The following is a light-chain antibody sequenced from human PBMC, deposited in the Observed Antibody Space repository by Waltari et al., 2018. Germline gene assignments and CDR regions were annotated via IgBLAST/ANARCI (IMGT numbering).Light chain of an antibody. V-gene: IGKV1-5*03. Sequence: DIQMTQSPSTLSASVGDRVTITCRASQSISTWLAWYQQKPGKAPNLLIYKASRLESGVPSRFSGSGSGTEFTLTISSLQPDDFATFYCQQYNTYVTFGPGTKVDIK. CDR3: QQYNTYVT. CDR2: KAS. CDR1: QSISTW. J-gene: IGKJ3*01.